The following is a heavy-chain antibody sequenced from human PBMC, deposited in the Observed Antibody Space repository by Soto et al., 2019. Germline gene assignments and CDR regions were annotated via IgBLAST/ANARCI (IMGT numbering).Heavy chain of an antibody. V-gene: IGHV4-31*03. CDR1: GGSISSGGYY. J-gene: IGHJ6*02. CDR3: ARDRHLQPYYYYYYGMDV. CDR2: IYYSGST. Sequence: SETLSLTCTVSGGSISSGGYYWSWIRQDPGKGLEWIGYIYYSGSTYYNPSLKSRVTISVDTSKNQFSLKLSSVTAADTAVYYCARDRHLQPYYYYYYGMDVWGQGTTVTVSS.